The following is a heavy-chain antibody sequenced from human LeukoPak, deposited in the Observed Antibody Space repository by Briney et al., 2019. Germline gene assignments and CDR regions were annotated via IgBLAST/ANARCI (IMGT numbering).Heavy chain of an antibody. J-gene: IGHJ4*02. CDR1: GFTPSTYA. V-gene: IGHV3-30-3*01. Sequence: GGSLRLSCAASGFTPSTYAMHWVRQAPGKGLEWVAVISYDGSNKYHADSVKGRFTISRDNSKNTLYLQMNSLRAEDTAVYYCARDLKYSSGWWGIFDYWGQGTLVTVSS. CDR2: ISYDGSNK. D-gene: IGHD6-19*01. CDR3: ARDLKYSSGWWGIFDY.